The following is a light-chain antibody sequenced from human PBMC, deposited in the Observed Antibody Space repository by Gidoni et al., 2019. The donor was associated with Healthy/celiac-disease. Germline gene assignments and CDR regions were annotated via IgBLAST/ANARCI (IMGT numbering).Light chain of an antibody. CDR3: QQDYSTPRT. V-gene: IGKV4-1*01. CDR2: WAS. CDR1: QSVLYSSTNKNY. J-gene: IGKJ1*01. Sequence: DIVMTQSPDSLAVSLGERATINCKSSQSVLYSSTNKNYLAWYQQKPRQPPKLLIYWASTRESGVPDRFSGSGSGTDVTLTISSLQAEDVAVYYCQQDYSTPRTFGQGTKVEIK.